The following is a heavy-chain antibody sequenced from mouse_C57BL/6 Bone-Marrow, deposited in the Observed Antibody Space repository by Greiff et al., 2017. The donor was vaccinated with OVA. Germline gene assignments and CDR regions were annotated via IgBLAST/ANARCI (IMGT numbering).Heavy chain of an antibody. CDR2: IDPENGDT. CDR1: GFNIKDDY. V-gene: IGHV14-4*01. Sequence: VQLQQSGAELVRPGASVKLSCTASGFNIKDDYMHWVKQRPEQGLEWIGWIDPENGDTESASKFQGKATITADTSSNTAYLQLSILTSEDTAVYYCARSRGYYYGTPFAYWGQGTLVTVSA. CDR3: ARSRGYYYGTPFAY. J-gene: IGHJ3*01. D-gene: IGHD1-1*01.